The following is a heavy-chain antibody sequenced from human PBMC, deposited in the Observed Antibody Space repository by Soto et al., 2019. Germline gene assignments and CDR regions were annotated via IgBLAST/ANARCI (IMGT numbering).Heavy chain of an antibody. Sequence: VGSLRLSCAASGFTFSSYAMHWIRQAPGKGLEWVAIISFDGSNEYYADSVKGRFTISRDNSKNTLYLQVRSLRAEDTAVYYCAKTYYYDRSGYYQNWFDPWGQGTLVTVSS. V-gene: IGHV3-30-3*02. CDR1: GFTFSSYA. J-gene: IGHJ5*02. CDR3: AKTYYYDRSGYYQNWFDP. D-gene: IGHD3-22*01. CDR2: ISFDGSNE.